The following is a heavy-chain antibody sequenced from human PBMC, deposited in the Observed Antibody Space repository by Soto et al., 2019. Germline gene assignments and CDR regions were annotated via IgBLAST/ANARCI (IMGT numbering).Heavy chain of an antibody. V-gene: IGHV3-33*01. CDR1: VFIFSTYG. CDR3: ARVRGYRGSIFEY. J-gene: IGHJ4*02. CDR2: IWSDGSNK. D-gene: IGHD3-16*02. Sequence: GTLRLSCEVSVFIFSTYGMHGVRQAPGKGLEWVAVIWSDGSNKYYADSVRGRFTISRDNSKNTLYLQMNSLGAEDSAVYYCARVRGYRGSIFEYWGQGTVVTVSS.